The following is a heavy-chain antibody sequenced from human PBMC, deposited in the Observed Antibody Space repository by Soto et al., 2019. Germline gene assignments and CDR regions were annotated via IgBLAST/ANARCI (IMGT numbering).Heavy chain of an antibody. CDR2: ISHSGST. J-gene: IGHJ4*02. Sequence: PSETLSLTCAVYGGSFSGYYWSWIRQHPGKCLEWIGYISHSGSTYYNPSLKSRVIISVDTPKNQFSLSLTSVTAAGTAVYYCAREYTYGSNFFDCWGQGALVTVSS. CDR1: GGSFSGYY. D-gene: IGHD5-18*01. V-gene: IGHV4-34*09. CDR3: AREYTYGSNFFDC.